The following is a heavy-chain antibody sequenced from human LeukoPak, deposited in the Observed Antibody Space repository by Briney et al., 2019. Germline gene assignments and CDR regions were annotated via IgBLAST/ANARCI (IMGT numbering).Heavy chain of an antibody. J-gene: IGHJ4*02. CDR3: ARGNGYNNNYFDY. V-gene: IGHV3-7*01. Sequence: PGGSLRLSCAASGFMFSSNWMSWVRQAPGKGLEWVANIKQDGSEKKYVDSVEGRFTISRDNAKKLLYLQMDSLRVEDTAVYYCARGNGYNNNYFDYWGQGTLVTVSS. D-gene: IGHD5-24*01. CDR2: IKQDGSEK. CDR1: GFMFSSNW.